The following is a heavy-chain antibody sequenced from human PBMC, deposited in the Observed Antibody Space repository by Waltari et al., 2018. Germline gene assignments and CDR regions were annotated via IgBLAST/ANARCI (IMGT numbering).Heavy chain of an antibody. V-gene: IGHV3-43*01. CDR3: AKDRWSSSWYYFDY. D-gene: IGHD6-13*01. Sequence: EVQLVESGGVVVQPGGYLRLSCAASGLTFDGYTMHWVRPVPGKGLEWGSLISWDGGSTYYADSVKGRFTISRDNSKNSLYLQMNSLRTEDTALYYCAKDRWSSSWYYFDYWGQGTLVTVSS. CDR2: ISWDGGST. CDR1: GLTFDGYT. J-gene: IGHJ4*02.